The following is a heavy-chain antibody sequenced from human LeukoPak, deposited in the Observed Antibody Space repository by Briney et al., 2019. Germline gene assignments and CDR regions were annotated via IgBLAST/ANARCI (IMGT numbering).Heavy chain of an antibody. CDR3: AILDSGETRAWFDP. D-gene: IGHD4-17*01. CDR2: IIPIFGTA. CDR1: GGTFSSYA. Sequence: GSSVKVSCKASGGTFSSYAISWVRQAPGQGLEWMGGIIPIFGTANYAQKFQGRVTITADESTSTAYMELSSLRSEDTAVYYCAILDSGETRAWFDPWGQGTLVTVSS. J-gene: IGHJ5*02. V-gene: IGHV1-69*01.